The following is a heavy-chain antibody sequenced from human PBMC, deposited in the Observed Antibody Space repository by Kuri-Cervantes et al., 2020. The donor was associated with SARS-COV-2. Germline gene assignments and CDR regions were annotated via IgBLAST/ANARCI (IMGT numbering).Heavy chain of an antibody. CDR1: GYTFTSYD. V-gene: IGHV1-69*05. CDR3: ARMTTGDYMDV. CDR2: IIPIFGTA. J-gene: IGHJ6*03. Sequence: SVKVSCKASGYTFTSYDINWVRQAPGQGLEWMGGIIPIFGTANYAQKFQGRVTITTDESTSTAYMELSSLRSEDTAVYYCARMTTGDYMDVWGKGTTVTVSS. D-gene: IGHD7-27*01.